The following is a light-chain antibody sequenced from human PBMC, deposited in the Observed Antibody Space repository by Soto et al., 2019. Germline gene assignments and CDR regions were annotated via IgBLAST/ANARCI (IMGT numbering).Light chain of an antibody. CDR1: SSDIGSNNY. CDR2: EVS. CDR3: SSYTTTTRL. Sequence: QSALTQPASVSGSPGQSITISCTSTSSDIGSNNYVSWFQQRPGKAPTLIIYEVSNRPSGVSTHFSGSKSGNTASLTISGLLPEDEAEYYCSSYTTTTRLFGGGTKLTV. J-gene: IGLJ3*02. V-gene: IGLV2-14*01.